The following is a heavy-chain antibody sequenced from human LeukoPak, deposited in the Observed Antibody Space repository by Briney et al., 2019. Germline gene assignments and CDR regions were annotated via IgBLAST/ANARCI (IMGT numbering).Heavy chain of an antibody. J-gene: IGHJ4*02. CDR3: ARGGHSGSGSYYFDY. D-gene: IGHD3-10*01. V-gene: IGHV3-53*04. CDR1: GFTVSSNY. CDR2: IYSGGNT. Sequence: GGSLRLSCAASGFTVSSNYMSCVRQAPREGGGWVSVIYSGGNTHYATTTKGPFTITRHNTNNKLYLKMNSLRAEDTAVYYCARGGHSGSGSYYFDYWGQGTLVTVSA.